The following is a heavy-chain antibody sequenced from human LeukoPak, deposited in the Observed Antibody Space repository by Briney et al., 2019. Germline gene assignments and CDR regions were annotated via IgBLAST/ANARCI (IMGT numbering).Heavy chain of an antibody. Sequence: SVKVSCKASGYTFTSYDINWVRQAPGQGLEWMGGVIPIFGTANYAQKFQGRVTITTDESTSTAYMELSSLRSEDTAVYYCASWSGAFDIWGQGTMVTVSS. J-gene: IGHJ3*02. CDR2: VIPIFGTA. V-gene: IGHV1-69*05. CDR1: GYTFTSYD. CDR3: ASWSGAFDI.